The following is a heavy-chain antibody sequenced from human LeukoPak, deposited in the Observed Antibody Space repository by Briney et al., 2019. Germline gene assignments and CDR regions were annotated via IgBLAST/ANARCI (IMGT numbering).Heavy chain of an antibody. CDR1: GGSFSGYY. CDR3: ARDRSYGSGSYRDWFDP. V-gene: IGHV4-4*07. CDR2: IYTSGST. D-gene: IGHD3-10*01. J-gene: IGHJ5*02. Sequence: SETLSLTCAVYGGSFSGYYWSWIRQPAGKGLEWIGRIYTSGSTNYNPSLKSRVTISVDTSKNQFSLKLSSVTAADTAVYYCARDRSYGSGSYRDWFDPWGQGTLVTVSS.